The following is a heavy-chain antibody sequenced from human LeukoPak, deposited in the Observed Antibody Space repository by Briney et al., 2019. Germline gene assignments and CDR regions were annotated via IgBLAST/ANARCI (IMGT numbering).Heavy chain of an antibody. D-gene: IGHD3-16*01. V-gene: IGHV3-33*01. CDR3: AAWGRDPLDY. CDR2: IWYDGSNK. J-gene: IGHJ4*02. CDR1: AFTFSSYG. Sequence: GGSLRLSCAASAFTFSSYGMHWVRQAPGKGLEWVAVIWYDGSNKYYADSVKGRFTISRDNSKNTLYLQMNSLRAEDTAVYYCAAWGRDPLDYWGQGTLVTVSS.